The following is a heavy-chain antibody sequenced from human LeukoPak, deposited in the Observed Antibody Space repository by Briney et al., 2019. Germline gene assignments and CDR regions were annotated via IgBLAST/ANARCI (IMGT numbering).Heavy chain of an antibody. D-gene: IGHD3-10*01. CDR3: ANYGSDTGRFDP. Sequence: SETLSLTCTVSGGSISSYYWGWIRQTPGKGLEWIGSMYYSGSAYYNPSLKSRVTVSVDTSKNQFSLKLSSVTATDTAIYYCANYGSDTGRFDPWGQGTLVTVSS. CDR2: MYYSGSA. J-gene: IGHJ5*02. V-gene: IGHV4-39*01. CDR1: GGSISSYY.